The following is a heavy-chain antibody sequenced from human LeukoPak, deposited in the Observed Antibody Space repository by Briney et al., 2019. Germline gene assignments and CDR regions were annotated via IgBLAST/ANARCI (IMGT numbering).Heavy chain of an antibody. Sequence: PGGSLRLSCAASEFTFSSYDFHWVRQGSGKGLEWVSSIGTGGGTFYLASVKGRFTISRDNAKDSLYLQMKNLRVEDTALYYCTRGSPHGFDYWGQGTLVTVSS. CDR2: IGTGGGT. V-gene: IGHV3-13*01. CDR1: EFTFSSYD. J-gene: IGHJ4*02. CDR3: TRGSPHGFDY.